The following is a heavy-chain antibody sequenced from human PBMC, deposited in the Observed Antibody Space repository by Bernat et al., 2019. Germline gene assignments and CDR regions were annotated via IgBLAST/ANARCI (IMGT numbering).Heavy chain of an antibody. CDR1: GGSISSSSYY. D-gene: IGHD6-13*01. CDR2: IYYSGST. V-gene: IGHV4-39*01. Sequence: QLQLQESGPGLVKPSETLSLTCTVSGGSISSSSYYWGWIRQPPGKGLEWIGSIYYSGSTYYHPSLKSRVTISVDTSNNQFSLKLSSVTAADTAVYYCARQGSSSSWGTSESFDYWGQGTLVTVSS. CDR3: ARQGSSSSWGTSESFDY. J-gene: IGHJ4*02.